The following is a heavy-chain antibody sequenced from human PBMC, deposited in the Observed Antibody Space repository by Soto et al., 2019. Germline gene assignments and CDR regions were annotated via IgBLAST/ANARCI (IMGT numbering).Heavy chain of an antibody. V-gene: IGHV4-59*08. CDR2: IYYSGGT. Sequence: QVQLQESGPGLVKPSETLSLTCTVSGGSISSYYWSWIRQPPGKGLEWIGYIYYSGGTNYNPSLKSRVTISVDTSKNQFSLNLSSVTAADTAVYYCATYGSGSYYRSYYYYMDVWGKGTTVTVSS. CDR1: GGSISSYY. D-gene: IGHD3-10*01. CDR3: ATYGSGSYYRSYYYYMDV. J-gene: IGHJ6*03.